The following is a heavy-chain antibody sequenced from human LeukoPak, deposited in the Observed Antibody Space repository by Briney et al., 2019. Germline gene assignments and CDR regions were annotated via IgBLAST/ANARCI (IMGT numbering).Heavy chain of an antibody. J-gene: IGHJ4*02. CDR1: GYTFTSYD. CDR3: ARRPSTRSYLLRFLEWLSDPFDY. D-gene: IGHD3-3*01. Sequence: ASVKVSCKASGYTFTSYDINWVRQATGQGLEWMGWMNPNSGNTGYAQKFQGRVTMTRNTSISTAYMELSSLRSEDTAVYYCARRPSTRSYLLRFLEWLSDPFDYWGQGTLVTVSS. CDR2: MNPNSGNT. V-gene: IGHV1-8*01.